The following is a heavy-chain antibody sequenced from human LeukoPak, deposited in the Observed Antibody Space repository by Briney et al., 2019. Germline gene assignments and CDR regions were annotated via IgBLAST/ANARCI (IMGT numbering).Heavy chain of an antibody. J-gene: IGHJ4*02. D-gene: IGHD3-22*01. CDR1: GFTVSSNY. CDR2: IYSGGST. V-gene: IGHV3-66*02. Sequence: PGGSLRLSCAASGFTVSSNYMSWVRQAPGKGLEWVSVIYSGGSTYYADSVKGRFTISRDNSKNTLYLQMNSLRAEDTAVYYCARDRGSGYYFNPLDYWGQGTLVTVSS. CDR3: ARDRGSGYYFNPLDY.